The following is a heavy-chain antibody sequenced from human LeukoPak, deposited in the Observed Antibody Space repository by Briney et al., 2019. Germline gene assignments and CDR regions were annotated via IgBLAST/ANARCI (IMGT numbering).Heavy chain of an antibody. Sequence: GASVKVSCKASGGTFSSYAISWVRQATGRGLEWMGWINPNSGGTNYAQKFQGRVTMTRDTSISTAYMELSRLRSDDTAVYYCARDYKSIDYGDYFDYWGQGTLVTVSS. CDR2: INPNSGGT. CDR1: GGTFSSYA. CDR3: ARDYKSIDYGDYFDY. J-gene: IGHJ4*02. V-gene: IGHV1-2*02. D-gene: IGHD4-17*01.